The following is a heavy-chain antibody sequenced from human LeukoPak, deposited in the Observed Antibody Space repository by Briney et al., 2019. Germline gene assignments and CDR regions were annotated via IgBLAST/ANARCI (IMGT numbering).Heavy chain of an antibody. Sequence: GASVKVSCKASGGTFSSYAISWVRQAPGQGLEWGGGIIPIFGTANYAQKFQGRVTITADKSTSTAYMELSSLRSEDTAVYYCARDREYCSSTSCHSTYYYYYGMDVWGKGTTVTVSS. D-gene: IGHD2-2*02. CDR2: IIPIFGTA. V-gene: IGHV1-69*06. CDR1: GGTFSSYA. CDR3: ARDREYCSSTSCHSTYYYYYGMDV. J-gene: IGHJ6*04.